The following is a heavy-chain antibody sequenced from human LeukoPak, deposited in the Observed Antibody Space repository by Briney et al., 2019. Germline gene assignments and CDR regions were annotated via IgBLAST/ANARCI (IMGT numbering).Heavy chain of an antibody. Sequence: GGSLRLSCAASGFTFSNYAMSWVRQAPGKGLEWVSIVSISGDTYYADSVKGRFTISRDNSKNTLYLQMNSLRAEDTAIYYCARKSSGYFPFDYWGQGTLVTVSS. D-gene: IGHD3-22*01. J-gene: IGHJ4*02. CDR3: ARKSSGYFPFDY. CDR2: VSISGDT. CDR1: GFTFSNYA. V-gene: IGHV3-23*01.